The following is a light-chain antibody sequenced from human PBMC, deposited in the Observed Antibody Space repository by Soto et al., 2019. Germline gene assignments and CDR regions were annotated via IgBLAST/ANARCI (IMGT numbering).Light chain of an antibody. J-gene: IGKJ1*01. V-gene: IGKV3D-20*01. CDR2: DAS. CDR1: QSVSSSY. CDR3: QQYGSSLWT. Sequence: EIVLTQSPATLSFSPGERATLSCGASQSVSSSYLAWYQQKPGLAPRLLIYDASSRDTGIPDRFSGSGSGTDFTLTISRLEPEDFAVYYCQQYGSSLWTFGQGTKVDI.